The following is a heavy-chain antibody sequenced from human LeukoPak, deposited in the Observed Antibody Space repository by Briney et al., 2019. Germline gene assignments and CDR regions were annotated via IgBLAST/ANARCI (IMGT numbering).Heavy chain of an antibody. CDR2: ISGSGGST. CDR1: GFTFSSYA. V-gene: IGHV3-23*01. CDR3: AKTGVKQQLVHYYYYYMDV. D-gene: IGHD6-13*01. Sequence: PGGALRLSCAASGFTFSSYAMSWVRQAPGKGLEWVSAISGSGGSTYYADSVKGRFTISRDNSKNTLYLQMNSLRAKDTAVYYCAKTGVKQQLVHYYYYYMDVWGKGTTVTVSS. J-gene: IGHJ6*03.